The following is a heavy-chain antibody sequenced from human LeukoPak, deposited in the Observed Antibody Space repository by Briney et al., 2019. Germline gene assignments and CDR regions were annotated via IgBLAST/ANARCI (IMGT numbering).Heavy chain of an antibody. D-gene: IGHD2-15*01. CDR3: ARDRGYCSGGSCYSAFDY. J-gene: IGHJ4*02. Sequence: GRSLRLSCGACGFILRLYDMHWVRQAPGKGREWVANISYEGYDKYYTDSVKGRFTISRDNSKNTLYVQMNSLGPEDTALYYCARDRGYCSGGSCYSAFDYWGQGTLVTVSS. V-gene: IGHV3-30*04. CDR1: GFILRLYD. CDR2: ISYEGYDK.